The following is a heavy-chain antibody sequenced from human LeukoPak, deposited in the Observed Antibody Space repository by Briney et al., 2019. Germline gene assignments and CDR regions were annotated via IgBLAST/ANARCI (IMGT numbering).Heavy chain of an antibody. J-gene: IGHJ4*02. V-gene: IGHV4-30-2*01. Sequence: SQTLSLTCAVSGGSISSGGYSWSWIRQLPGKGLEWIGYIYHSGSTYYNPSLKSRVTISVDRSKNQFFLKLSSVTAADTAVYYCARDHDYWGQGTLVTVSS. CDR2: IYHSGST. CDR3: ARDHDY. CDR1: GGSISSGGYS.